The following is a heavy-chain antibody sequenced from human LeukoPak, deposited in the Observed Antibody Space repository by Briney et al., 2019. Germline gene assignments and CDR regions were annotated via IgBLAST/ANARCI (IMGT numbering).Heavy chain of an antibody. Sequence: PSETLSLTCTVSGGSISSYYWSWIRQPPGKGLEWIGYIYYSGSTNYNPSLKSRVTISVDTPKNQFSLKLSSVTAADTAVYYCARSGYCSGGSCFFYFDYWGQGTLVTVSS. D-gene: IGHD2-15*01. V-gene: IGHV4-59*01. J-gene: IGHJ4*02. CDR3: ARSGYCSGGSCFFYFDY. CDR2: IYYSGST. CDR1: GGSISSYY.